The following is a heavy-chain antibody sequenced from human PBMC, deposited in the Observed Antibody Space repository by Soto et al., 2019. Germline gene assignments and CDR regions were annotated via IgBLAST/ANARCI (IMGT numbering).Heavy chain of an antibody. D-gene: IGHD4-17*01. CDR2: ITGSGSTI. CDR3: ATVRWTYFDY. V-gene: IGHV3-48*03. Sequence: EVQLLESGGGLVQPGGSLRLSCAASGFTFSSYAMSWVRQAPGKGLEWVSYITGSGSTIYYADSVKGRFTISRDNAKNSLYLQMNSLRAEDTAVYYCATVRWTYFDYWGQGTLVTVSS. J-gene: IGHJ4*02. CDR1: GFTFSSYA.